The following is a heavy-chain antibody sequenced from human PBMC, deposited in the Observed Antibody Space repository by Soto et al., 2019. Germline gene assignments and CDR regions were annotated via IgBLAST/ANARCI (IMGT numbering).Heavy chain of an antibody. Sequence: ASVKFSCNAFGYTFTTYGVTWVRQVPGQGLEWMGWISAYSGNTNYTKKFQGRVTLTTDTSTSTVHMELRSLRFDDTAVYYCASQRDSSGWAYGMDVWGQGTTVTVSS. J-gene: IGHJ6*02. CDR3: ASQRDSSGWAYGMDV. CDR2: ISAYSGNT. CDR1: GYTFTTYG. V-gene: IGHV1-18*01. D-gene: IGHD6-19*01.